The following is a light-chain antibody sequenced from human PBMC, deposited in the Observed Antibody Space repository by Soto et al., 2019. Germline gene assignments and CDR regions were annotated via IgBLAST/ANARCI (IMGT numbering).Light chain of an antibody. CDR3: QQYNKFPSLT. CDR2: GAS. J-gene: IGKJ4*01. Sequence: EIVMTQSPATLSVSPGERATLSCRASQSVSSNLAWYQQKPGLAPRLLIYGASTRATGIPARFSGSGSGTEFTLTISSLQSEDFALYYCQQYNKFPSLTFGGGTKVEIK. V-gene: IGKV3-15*01. CDR1: QSVSSN.